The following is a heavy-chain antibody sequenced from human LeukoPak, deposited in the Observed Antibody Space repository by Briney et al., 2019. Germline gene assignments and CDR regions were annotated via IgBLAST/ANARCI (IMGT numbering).Heavy chain of an antibody. CDR3: ARDPVATTATDYYYYYYMDV. D-gene: IGHD1-1*01. Sequence: GGSLRLSCAASGFTFSSYGMHWVRQAPGKGLEWVAFVRYDGSNKYYADSVKGRFTISRDNSKNTLYLQMNSLRAEDTAVYYCARDPVATTATDYYYYYYMDVWGKGTTVTVSS. J-gene: IGHJ6*03. CDR2: VRYDGSNK. CDR1: GFTFSSYG. V-gene: IGHV3-30*02.